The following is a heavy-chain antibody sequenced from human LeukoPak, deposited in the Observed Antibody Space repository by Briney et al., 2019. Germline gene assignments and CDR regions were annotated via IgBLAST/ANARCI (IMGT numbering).Heavy chain of an antibody. J-gene: IGHJ4*02. CDR1: GGSISSYY. CDR2: IYYSGST. Sequence: SETLSLTCTVSGGSISSYYWSWIRQPPGKGLEWIGYIYYSGSTNYNPSLQSRVTISVDTSKNQFSLKLSSVTAADTAVYYCATLRYSGYYFDYWGQGTLVTVSS. CDR3: ATLRYSGYYFDY. D-gene: IGHD3-9*01. V-gene: IGHV4-59*01.